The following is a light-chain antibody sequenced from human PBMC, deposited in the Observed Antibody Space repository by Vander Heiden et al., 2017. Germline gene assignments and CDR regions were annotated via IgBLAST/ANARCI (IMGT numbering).Light chain of an antibody. V-gene: IGLV2-14*03. Sequence: QSALTQPASVSGSPGQSITISCTGTSSDVGGYNFVALYQQHPCKAPKLMLFGVKNRPSGVSNRFSGSKSGNTASLTISGLQAEDEADYYGSSYTTSSTYVFGGGTKVTVL. J-gene: IGLJ1*01. CDR2: GVK. CDR3: SSYTTSSTYV. CDR1: SSDVGGYNF.